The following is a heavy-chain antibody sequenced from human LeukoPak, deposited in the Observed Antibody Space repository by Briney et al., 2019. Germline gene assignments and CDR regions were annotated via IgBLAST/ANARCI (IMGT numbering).Heavy chain of an antibody. J-gene: IGHJ4*02. Sequence: PGGSLRLSCAASGFTFSSYAMSWVRQAPGQGLEWVSAISGSGGSTYYADSVKGRFTIPRDNSKNTPYLEMHSLRAEDTAVYYCAKGQRAVAGLRSDYWGQGTLVTVSS. CDR3: AKGQRAVAGLRSDY. D-gene: IGHD6-19*01. V-gene: IGHV3-23*01. CDR1: GFTFSSYA. CDR2: ISGSGGST.